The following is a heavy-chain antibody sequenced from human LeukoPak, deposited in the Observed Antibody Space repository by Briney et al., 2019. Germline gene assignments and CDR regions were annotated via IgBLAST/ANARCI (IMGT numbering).Heavy chain of an antibody. V-gene: IGHV1-24*01. CDR3: ATAVTTLNYFDY. Sequence: ASVTVSCKASGGTFSSYAISWVRQAPGQGLEWMGGFNPEDGKTIYAQKFQGRVTMAEDTSTDTAYMELSSLRSEDTAVYHCATAVTTLNYFDYWGQGTLVTVSS. J-gene: IGHJ4*02. CDR1: GGTFSSYA. D-gene: IGHD4-11*01. CDR2: FNPEDGKT.